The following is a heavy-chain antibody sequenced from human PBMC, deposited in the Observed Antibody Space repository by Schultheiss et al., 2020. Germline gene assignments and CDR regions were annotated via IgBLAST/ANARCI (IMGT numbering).Heavy chain of an antibody. CDR1: GFTFSSYW. V-gene: IGHV3-74*01. Sequence: GGSLRLSCAASGFTFSSYWMHWVRQAPGKGLVWVSRIDSDGSSTTYADSVKGRFTISRDNAKNTLYLQMNSLRAEDTAVYYCARDWGVARHYGMDVWGQGTTVTVSS. D-gene: IGHD2-15*01. J-gene: IGHJ6*02. CDR2: IDSDGSST. CDR3: ARDWGVARHYGMDV.